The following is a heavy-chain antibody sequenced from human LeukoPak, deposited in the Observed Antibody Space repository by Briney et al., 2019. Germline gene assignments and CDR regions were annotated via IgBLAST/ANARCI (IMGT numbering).Heavy chain of an antibody. Sequence: GGSLRLSCAASGFTVSSNYMSWVRQAPGKGLEWVSVIYSGGSTYYGDSVKGRFTISRDKSKNTLYLQMNSLRAEDTAVYYCARDKSVSDWYFDLWGRGTLVTVSS. CDR1: GFTVSSNY. V-gene: IGHV3-66*01. J-gene: IGHJ2*01. CDR3: ARDKSVSDWYFDL. CDR2: IYSGGST. D-gene: IGHD5/OR15-5a*01.